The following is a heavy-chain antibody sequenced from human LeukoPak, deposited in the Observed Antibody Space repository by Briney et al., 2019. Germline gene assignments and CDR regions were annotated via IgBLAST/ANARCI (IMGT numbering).Heavy chain of an antibody. D-gene: IGHD6-13*01. Sequence: GGSLRLSCAASGFTFSSYSMNWVRQAPGKGLEWVSYISSSSSTIYYADSVKGRFTISRDNAKNSLYLQMNSLRAEDTAVYYCARDGIAAAGTGKNWLDPWGQGTLVTVSS. V-gene: IGHV3-48*01. CDR3: ARDGIAAAGTGKNWLDP. CDR1: GFTFSSYS. CDR2: ISSSSSTI. J-gene: IGHJ5*02.